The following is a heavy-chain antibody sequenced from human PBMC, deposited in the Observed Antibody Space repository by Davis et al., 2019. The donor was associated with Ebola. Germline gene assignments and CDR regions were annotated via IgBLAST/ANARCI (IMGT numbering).Heavy chain of an antibody. V-gene: IGHV3-9*03. D-gene: IGHD6-13*01. CDR3: AKDIGYSTPYGMDV. Sequence: SLKISCAASGFTFDDYAMHWVRQAPGKGLEWVSGISWNSGSIGYADSVKGRFTISRDNAKNSLYLQMNSLRAEDMALYYCAKDIGYSTPYGMDVWGQGTTVTVSS. CDR2: ISWNSGSI. J-gene: IGHJ6*02. CDR1: GFTFDDYA.